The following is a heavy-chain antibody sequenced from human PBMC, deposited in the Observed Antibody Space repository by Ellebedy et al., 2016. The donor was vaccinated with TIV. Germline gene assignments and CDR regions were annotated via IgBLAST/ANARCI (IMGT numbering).Heavy chain of an antibody. CDR3: ATQATGHYNFDY. V-gene: IGHV4-59*01. J-gene: IGHJ4*02. CDR2: AYYSGIT. Sequence: GSLRLSCTVSGGSISSYYWSWIRQPPGKGLEWIGYAYYSGITNYNPSLKNRVTISLDTSKNQFSLKLTSVTAADTAVYYCATQATGHYNFDYWGQGTLVTVSS. D-gene: IGHD3-9*01. CDR1: GGSISSYY.